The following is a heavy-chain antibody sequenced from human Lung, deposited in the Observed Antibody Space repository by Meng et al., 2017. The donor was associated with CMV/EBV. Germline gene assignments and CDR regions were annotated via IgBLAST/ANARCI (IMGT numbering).Heavy chain of an antibody. CDR3: ARLGRAHYGMDV. CDR2: IIPILGIA. J-gene: IGHJ6*02. D-gene: IGHD1-26*01. CDR1: GGTFISYT. V-gene: IGHV1-69*02. Sequence: AVQVSCKASGGTFISYTISWVRAAPGQGLEWMGRIIPILGIANNAQKFQGRVTITADKSTSTAYMELSSLRSEDTAVYFCARLGRAHYGMDVWGQGTTVTVSS.